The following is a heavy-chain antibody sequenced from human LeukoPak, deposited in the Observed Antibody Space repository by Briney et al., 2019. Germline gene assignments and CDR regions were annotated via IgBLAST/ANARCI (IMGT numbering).Heavy chain of an antibody. CDR1: GYTFTGYD. Sequence: ASVKVSCKASGYTFTGYDINWVRQATGQGLEWMGWISAYNGNTNYAQKLQGRVTMTTDTSTSTAYMELRSLRSDDTAVYYCAREAVAQAFDIWGQGTMVTVSS. D-gene: IGHD6-19*01. CDR3: AREAVAQAFDI. J-gene: IGHJ3*02. CDR2: ISAYNGNT. V-gene: IGHV1-18*01.